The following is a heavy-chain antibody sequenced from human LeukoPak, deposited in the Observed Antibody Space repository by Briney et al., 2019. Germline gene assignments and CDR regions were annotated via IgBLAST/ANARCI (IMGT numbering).Heavy chain of an antibody. D-gene: IGHD3-22*01. CDR2: IYSGGST. CDR1: GFTVSSNY. CDR3: ASAEYYYDSRED. V-gene: IGHV3-66*01. Sequence: PGGSLRLSCAASGFTVSSNYMSWVRQAPGKGLEWVSVIYSGGSTYYADSVKGRFTISRDNSKNTLYLQMNSLRAEDTAVYYCASAEYYYDSREDWGQGTLVTVSS. J-gene: IGHJ4*02.